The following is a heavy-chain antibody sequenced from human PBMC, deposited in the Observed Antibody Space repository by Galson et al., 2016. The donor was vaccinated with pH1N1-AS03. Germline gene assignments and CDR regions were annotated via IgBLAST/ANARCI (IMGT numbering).Heavy chain of an antibody. J-gene: IGHJ6*02. Sequence: ETLSLTCTASGGSISSYYWSWIRQPPGKGLEWIGYIYYSGSTNYNPSLKSRVTISVDTSKNQFSLKLSSVTAADTAVYYCARTGSRGNDPFYYYYYGMDVWGQGTTVTVSS. CDR1: GGSISSYY. CDR3: ARTGSRGNDPFYYYYYGMDV. CDR2: IYYSGST. V-gene: IGHV4-59*01. D-gene: IGHD1-1*01.